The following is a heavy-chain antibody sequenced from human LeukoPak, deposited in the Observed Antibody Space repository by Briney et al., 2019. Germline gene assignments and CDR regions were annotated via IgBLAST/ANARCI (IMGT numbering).Heavy chain of an antibody. CDR1: GYTFTSYD. Sequence: RASVKVSCKASGYTFTSYDINWVRQATGQGLEWMGWMNPNSGNTGYAQKFQGRVTITRNTSISTAYMELSSLRSEDTAIYYCARDNSVGDNAWWFDPWGQGTLVTVSS. J-gene: IGHJ5*02. CDR2: MNPNSGNT. V-gene: IGHV1-8*03. D-gene: IGHD1-26*01. CDR3: ARDNSVGDNAWWFDP.